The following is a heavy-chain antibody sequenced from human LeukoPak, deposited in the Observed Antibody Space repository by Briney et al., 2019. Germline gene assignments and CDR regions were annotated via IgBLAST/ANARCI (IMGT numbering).Heavy chain of an antibody. J-gene: IGHJ4*02. V-gene: IGHV4-39*07. CDR2: IYHSGIT. Sequence: SETLSLTCTVSGGFISRGSYYWGWIRQPPGKGLEWISIIYHSGITYYNPSLKSRVTISVDTSKNQFSLKLSSVTAADTAVYYCASNLYGSGNYFAYWGRGTLVTVSS. CDR1: GGFISRGSYY. CDR3: ASNLYGSGNYFAY. D-gene: IGHD3-10*01.